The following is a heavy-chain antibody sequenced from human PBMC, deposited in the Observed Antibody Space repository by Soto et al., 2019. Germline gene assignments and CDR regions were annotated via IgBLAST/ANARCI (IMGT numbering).Heavy chain of an antibody. CDR3: ARDLMVYDFWSGYYTRYYYYYGMDV. Sequence: GGSLRLSCAASGFTFSSYGMHWVRQAPGKGLEWVAVIWYDGSNKYYADSVKGRFTISRDNSKNTLYLQMNSLRAEDTAVYYCARDLMVYDFWSGYYTRYYYYYGMDVWGQGTTVTVSS. CDR1: GFTFSSYG. V-gene: IGHV3-33*01. D-gene: IGHD3-3*01. CDR2: IWYDGSNK. J-gene: IGHJ6*02.